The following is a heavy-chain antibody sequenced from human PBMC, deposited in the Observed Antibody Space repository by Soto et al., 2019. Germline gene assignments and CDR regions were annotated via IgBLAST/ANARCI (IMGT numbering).Heavy chain of an antibody. Sequence: PGGSLRLSCAASGFSFSSNSMNWVRQAPGKGLEWVSYISSGGSPINYADSVKGRFTVSRDNAKNSLFLQMNSLRDEDTATYYCARAIYSCDLSYYYAMDVWAQGTTVPVSS. D-gene: IGHD2-15*01. J-gene: IGHJ6*02. CDR3: ARAIYSCDLSYYYAMDV. CDR2: ISSGGSPI. V-gene: IGHV3-48*02. CDR1: GFSFSSNS.